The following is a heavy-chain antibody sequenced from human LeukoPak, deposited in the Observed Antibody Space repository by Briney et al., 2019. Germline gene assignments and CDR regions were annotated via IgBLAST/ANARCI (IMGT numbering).Heavy chain of an antibody. CDR3: ARRRDGYNSDWFGP. CDR2: MNPNSGNT. D-gene: IGHD5-24*01. J-gene: IGHJ5*02. V-gene: IGHV1-8*01. Sequence: ASVNVSCKASGYIFTSYDINWVRQATGQGLEWMGWMNPNSGNTGYAQKFQGRVTITRDTSITTAYMELSSLRSEDTAVYYCARRRDGYNSDWFGPWGQGTLVTVSS. CDR1: GYIFTSYD.